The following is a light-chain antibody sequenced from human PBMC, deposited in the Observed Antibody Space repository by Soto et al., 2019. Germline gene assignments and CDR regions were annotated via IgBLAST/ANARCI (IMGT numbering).Light chain of an antibody. J-gene: IGLJ1*01. CDR2: DVS. V-gene: IGLV2-14*01. CDR1: SSDVGGYNY. Sequence: QSALTQPASVSGSPGQSITISCTGTSSDVGGYNYVSWYQKHPGKAPKLMIYDVSNRPSGVSNRFSGSKSGNTASLTISRRRAEDEAGYCCSPYASRGTLDVFGPGIKLTVL. CDR3: SPYASRGTLDV.